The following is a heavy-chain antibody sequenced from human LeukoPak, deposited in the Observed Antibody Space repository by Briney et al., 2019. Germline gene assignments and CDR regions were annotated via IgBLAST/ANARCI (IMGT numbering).Heavy chain of an antibody. Sequence: SETLSLTCTVSGDSISSYYWSWIRQPPGKGLEWIGYIYYSGSTNYNPSLKSRVTISVDTSRNQFSLKLSSVTAADTAVYYCARGGGYYDFWSGYYVGVFDYWGQGTLVTVSS. D-gene: IGHD3-3*01. CDR2: IYYSGST. J-gene: IGHJ4*02. V-gene: IGHV4-59*01. CDR1: GDSISSYY. CDR3: ARGGGYYDFWSGYYVGVFDY.